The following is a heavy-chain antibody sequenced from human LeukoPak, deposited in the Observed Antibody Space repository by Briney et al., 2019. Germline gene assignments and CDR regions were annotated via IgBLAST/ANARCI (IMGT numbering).Heavy chain of an antibody. D-gene: IGHD4-17*01. CDR1: GFTFSSYA. CDR3: ARDPGDYGDFESFDY. CDR2: ISYDGSNK. Sequence: GGSLRLSCAASGFTFSSYAMHWVRQAPGKGLEWVAVISYDGSNKYYADSVKGRFTISRDNSKNTLYLQMNSPRAEDTAVYYCARDPGDYGDFESFDYWGQGTLVTVSS. J-gene: IGHJ4*02. V-gene: IGHV3-30*04.